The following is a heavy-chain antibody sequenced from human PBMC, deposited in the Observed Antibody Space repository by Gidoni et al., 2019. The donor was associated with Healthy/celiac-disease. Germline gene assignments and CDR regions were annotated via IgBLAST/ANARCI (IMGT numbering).Heavy chain of an antibody. V-gene: IGHV4-31*03. D-gene: IGHD2-2*02. CDR3: ARGDCSSTSCYSGITGTTRGWFDP. CDR2: IYYSGST. J-gene: IGHJ5*02. CDR1: GGSISSGGYY. Sequence: QVQLQESGPGLVKPSQTLSLTCTVSGGSISSGGYYWSWIRQHPGKGLEWIGYIYYSGSTYYNPSLKSRVTRAVDTSKNQFSLKLSSVTAADTAVYYCARGDCSSTSCYSGITGTTRGWFDPWGQGTLVTVSS.